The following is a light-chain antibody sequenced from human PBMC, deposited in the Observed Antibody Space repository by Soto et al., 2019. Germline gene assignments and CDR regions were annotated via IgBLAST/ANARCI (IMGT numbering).Light chain of an antibody. V-gene: IGKV3-15*01. Sequence: EIVMTQSPATLSVSPGERATLSCRASQSVSSNLAWYQQKPGQAPRLLIYDASTRATGIPARFSGSGSGTDFTLTISSLQSEDFAVYYCQQYNNWPYIFGQGTKLEIK. CDR3: QQYNNWPYI. CDR1: QSVSSN. CDR2: DAS. J-gene: IGKJ2*01.